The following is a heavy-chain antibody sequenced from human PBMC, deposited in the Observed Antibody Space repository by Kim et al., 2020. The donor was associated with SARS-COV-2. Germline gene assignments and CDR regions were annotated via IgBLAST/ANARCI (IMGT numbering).Heavy chain of an antibody. Sequence: GGSLRLSCAASEFTFSRYSMNWVRQAPGKGLEWVSTISRNSDYIYYADSVEGRFTISRDNATNSLYLQMNSLRADDTAMYYCARDLSLGRPGGFDYWGQG. D-gene: IGHD3-10*01. CDR1: EFTFSRYS. CDR3: ARDLSLGRPGGFDY. CDR2: ISRNSDYI. V-gene: IGHV3-21*01. J-gene: IGHJ4*02.